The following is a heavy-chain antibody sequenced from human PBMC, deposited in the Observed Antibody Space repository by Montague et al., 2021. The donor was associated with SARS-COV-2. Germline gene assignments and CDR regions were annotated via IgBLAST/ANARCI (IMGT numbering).Heavy chain of an antibody. V-gene: IGHV4-39*07. D-gene: IGHD7-27*01. J-gene: IGHJ4*02. CDR2: IYSSGTT. CDR1: GGSIGTSSHF. CDR3: ARFREAGDVLDY. Sequence: SETLSLTCTVSGGSIGTSSHFWGWVRQPPGKGLEWIGIIYSSGTTSYIPSLKSRLTISSDTSKNQFSLRLASVTAADTAVYYCARFREAGDVLDYWGQRNPVTVSS.